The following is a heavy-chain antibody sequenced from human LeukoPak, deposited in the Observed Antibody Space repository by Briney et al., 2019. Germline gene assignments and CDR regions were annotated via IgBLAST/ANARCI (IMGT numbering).Heavy chain of an antibody. Sequence: SETLSLTCTVSSGSISTSNYYWGWVRQPPGKALEWIGNIFYSGSTYYSPSLKSRVTISLDTSRNQFSLKLSSVTAADTAVYYCAREGGWYSDAFDIWGQGTMVTVSS. CDR3: AREGGWYSDAFDI. V-gene: IGHV4-39*07. D-gene: IGHD6-19*01. J-gene: IGHJ3*02. CDR2: IFYSGST. CDR1: SGSISTSNYY.